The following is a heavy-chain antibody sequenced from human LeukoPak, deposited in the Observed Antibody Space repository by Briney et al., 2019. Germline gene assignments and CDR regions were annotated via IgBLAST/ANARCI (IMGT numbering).Heavy chain of an antibody. Sequence: NPSETLSLTCTVSGGSISSSNYYWGWIRQPPGKGLEWIGSIYYSGSTYYSPSLKSRVTISVDTSKTQFSLKLTSVTAADTAVYYCAGPYSSSSPGMVDVWGKGTTVTVSS. CDR1: GGSISSSNYY. CDR2: IYYSGST. J-gene: IGHJ6*04. D-gene: IGHD6-13*01. V-gene: IGHV4-39*01. CDR3: AGPYSSSSPGMVDV.